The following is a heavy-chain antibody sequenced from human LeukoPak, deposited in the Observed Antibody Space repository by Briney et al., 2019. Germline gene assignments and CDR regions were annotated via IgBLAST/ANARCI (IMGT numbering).Heavy chain of an antibody. Sequence: SETLSLTCTVSGGSISSYYWSWIRQPPGKGLEWIGYIYYSGSTNYSPSLKSRVTISVDTSKNQFSLKLSPVTAADTAVYYCARGLFYFDYWGQGTLVTVSS. CDR3: ARGLFYFDY. J-gene: IGHJ4*02. CDR2: IYYSGST. CDR1: GGSISSYY. V-gene: IGHV4-59*01.